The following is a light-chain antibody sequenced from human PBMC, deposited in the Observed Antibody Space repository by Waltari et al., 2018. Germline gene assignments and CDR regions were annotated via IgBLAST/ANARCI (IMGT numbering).Light chain of an antibody. CDR3: SSFTTTNSWL. Sequence: QSALTQPASVSGSPGQSITISCSGSSSDVGAYNYVPWYHPPPGKAPKLIISEVSNRPSGVSNRFSGSKSGNTASLTISGLQAEDEADYYCSSFTTTNSWLFGGGTKVTVL. CDR1: SSDVGAYNY. CDR2: EVS. V-gene: IGLV2-14*01. J-gene: IGLJ3*02.